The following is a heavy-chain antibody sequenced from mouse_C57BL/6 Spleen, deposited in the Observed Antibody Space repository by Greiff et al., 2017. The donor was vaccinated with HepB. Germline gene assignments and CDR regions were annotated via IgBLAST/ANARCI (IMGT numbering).Heavy chain of an antibody. CDR3: ARYGEGFAY. Sequence: VQLQQPGAELVKPGASVKLSCKASGYTFTSYWMQWVKQRPGQGLEWIGEIDPSDSYTNYNQKFKGKATLTVDTSSSTAYMQLSSLTSEDSAVYYCARYGEGFAYWGQGTLVTVSA. CDR1: GYTFTSYW. D-gene: IGHD1-1*02. V-gene: IGHV1-50*01. J-gene: IGHJ3*01. CDR2: IDPSDSYT.